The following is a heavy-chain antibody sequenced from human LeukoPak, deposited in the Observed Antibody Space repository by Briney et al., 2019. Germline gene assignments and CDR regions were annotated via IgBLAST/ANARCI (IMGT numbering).Heavy chain of an antibody. CDR3: ARLTVWGSYRYDP. CDR1: GGTFSSYA. V-gene: IGHV1-69*05. J-gene: IGHJ5*02. D-gene: IGHD3-16*02. Sequence: GASVKVSCKASGGTFSSYAISWVRQAPGQGLEWMGRIIPIFGTANYAQKFQGRVTITTDESTSTAYTELSSLRSEDTAVYYCARLTVWGSYRYDPWGQGTLVTVSS. CDR2: IIPIFGTA.